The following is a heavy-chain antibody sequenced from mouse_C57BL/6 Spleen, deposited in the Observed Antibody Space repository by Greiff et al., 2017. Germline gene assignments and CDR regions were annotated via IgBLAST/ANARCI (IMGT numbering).Heavy chain of an antibody. D-gene: IGHD4-1*01. J-gene: IGHJ2*01. V-gene: IGHV1-4*01. CDR1: GYTFTSYT. CDR2: INPSSGYT. CDR3: ARKLANWEGYFDY. Sequence: QVQLKESGAELARPGASVKMSCKASGYTFTSYTMHWVKQRPGQGLEWIGYINPSSGYTKYNQKFKDKATLTADKSSSTAYMQLSSLTSEDSAVYYCARKLANWEGYFDYWGQGTTLTVSS.